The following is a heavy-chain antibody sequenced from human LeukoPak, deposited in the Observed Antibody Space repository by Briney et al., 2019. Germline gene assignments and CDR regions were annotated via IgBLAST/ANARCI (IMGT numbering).Heavy chain of an antibody. CDR3: ARAPTTVTRGDFDY. D-gene: IGHD4-17*01. CDR2: ISAYNGNT. CDR1: GYTFTSYG. J-gene: IGHJ4*02. V-gene: IGHV1-18*01. Sequence: GASVEVSCKASGYTFTSYGISWVRQAPGQGLEWMGWISAYNGNTNYAQKLQGRVTMTTDTSTSTAYMELRSLRSDDTAVYYCARAPTTVTRGDFDYWGQGTLVTVSS.